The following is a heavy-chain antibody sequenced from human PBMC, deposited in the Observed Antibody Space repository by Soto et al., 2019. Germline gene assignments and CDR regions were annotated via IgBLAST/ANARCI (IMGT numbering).Heavy chain of an antibody. J-gene: IGHJ6*04. V-gene: IGHV3-23*01. D-gene: IGHD6-19*01. CDR2: ISGSGGST. CDR1: GFTFSSYA. CDR3: AKDSAVGYYYYGMNV. Sequence: ARRLSCASSGFTFSSYAMSWVRQAPGKGLEWVSAISGSGGSTYYADSVKGRFTISRGNSKNTLYLQMNSLRAEDTAVYYCAKDSAVGYYYYGMNVWGKGTTVTVSS.